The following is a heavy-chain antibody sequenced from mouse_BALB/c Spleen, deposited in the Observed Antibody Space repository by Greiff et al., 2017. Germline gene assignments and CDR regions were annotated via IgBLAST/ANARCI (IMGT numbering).Heavy chain of an antibody. CDR1: GYTFTSYY. J-gene: IGHJ3*01. CDR3: TRWGNYVFAY. V-gene: IGHV1S81*02. CDR2: INPSNGGT. D-gene: IGHD2-1*01. Sequence: QVQLQQSGAELVKPGASVKLSCKASGYTFTSYYMYWVKQRPGQGLEWIGEINPSNGGTNFNEQFKSKATLTVDKSSSTAYMQLSSLTSEDSAVYYCTRWGNYVFAYWGQGTLVTVSA.